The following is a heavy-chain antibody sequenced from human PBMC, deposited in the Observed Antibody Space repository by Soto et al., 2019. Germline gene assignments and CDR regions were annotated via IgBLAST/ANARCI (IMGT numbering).Heavy chain of an antibody. CDR1: GCIGSSDD. CDR2: ILVGGST. D-gene: IGHD1-1*01. CDR3: AKATATSGGAFEI. V-gene: IGHV3-23*01. Sequence: PGWSLRLSCAFSGCIGSSDDMSWVRQAPGKGLEWVSTILVGGSTHYEDAVKGRFTISRDTSKNTVYLQMNSLTAGDTAVYYCAKATATSGGAFEIYGQGTMVT. J-gene: IGHJ3*02.